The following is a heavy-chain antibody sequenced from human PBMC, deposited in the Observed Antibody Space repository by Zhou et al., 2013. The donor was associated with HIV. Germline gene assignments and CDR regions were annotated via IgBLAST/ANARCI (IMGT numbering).Heavy chain of an antibody. CDR2: IIPIFGTA. CDR3: ARVGSSWYVGLRFDY. D-gene: IGHD6-13*01. Sequence: QVQLVQSGAEVKKPGSSVKVSCKASGGTFSRNGISWVRQAPGQGLEWMGGIIPIFGTANYAQKFQGRVTITTDESTSTAYMELSSLRSEDTAVYYCARVGSSWYVGLRFDYWGQGTLVTVSS. V-gene: IGHV1-69*05. J-gene: IGHJ4*02. CDR1: GGTFSRNG.